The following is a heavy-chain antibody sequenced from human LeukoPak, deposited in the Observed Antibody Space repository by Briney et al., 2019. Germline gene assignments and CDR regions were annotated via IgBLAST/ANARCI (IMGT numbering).Heavy chain of an antibody. CDR3: ARLHSSSYDY. CDR2: IYYSGRT. J-gene: IGHJ4*02. V-gene: IGHV4-39*01. CDR1: GGSVSSISSY. D-gene: IGHD3-22*01. Sequence: SETLSLTCTVSGGSVSSISSYWDWIRQPPGKGLEWIGSIYYSGRTYNNPSLKGRVTISVDTSKNQFSLKLSSVTAADTAVYYCARLHSSSYDYWGQGTLVTVSS.